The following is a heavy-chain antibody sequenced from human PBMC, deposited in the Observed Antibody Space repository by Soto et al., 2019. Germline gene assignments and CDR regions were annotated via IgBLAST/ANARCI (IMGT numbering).Heavy chain of an antibody. CDR1: GYTFTSYG. CDR3: AGDWAAAGPFDY. Sequence: QVQLVQSGAEVKKPGASVKVSCKASGYTFTSYGISWVRQAPGQGLEWMGWISAYNGHTNYAQKLQGRVTMTTDTSTSTAYMELRSMRSDDKAVYYCAGDWAAAGPFDYGGQGKLGTVSS. J-gene: IGHJ4*02. CDR2: ISAYNGHT. D-gene: IGHD6-13*01. V-gene: IGHV1-18*01.